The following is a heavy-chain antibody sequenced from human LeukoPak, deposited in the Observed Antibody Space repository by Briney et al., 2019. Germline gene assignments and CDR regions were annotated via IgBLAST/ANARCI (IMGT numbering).Heavy chain of an antibody. V-gene: IGHV4-34*01. J-gene: IGHJ5*02. D-gene: IGHD6-6*01. CDR2: INNSGST. Sequence: AESLSLTCAVYGGSFSSYYRSWIRLPPGKGLEWVGEINNSGSTTYNPSLRSRATISVATSKNKFSLKQSSVTAADTAVYNRARGQRSSSSPRSVVARFDPWGQGTLVTVSS. CDR1: GGSFSSYY. CDR3: ARGQRSSSSPRSVVARFDP.